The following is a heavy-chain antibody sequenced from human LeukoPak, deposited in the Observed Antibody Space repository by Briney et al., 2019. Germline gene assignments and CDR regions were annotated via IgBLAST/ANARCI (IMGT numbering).Heavy chain of an antibody. V-gene: IGHV3-30*02. CDR3: AKGLLWFGESQAY. Sequence: GGSLRLSCAASGFTFSSYAMSWVRQAPGKGLEGVAFIRYDGSNKYYADSVKGRFTISRDNSKNTLYLQMNSLRAEDTAVYYCAKGLLWFGESQAYWGQGTLVTVSS. CDR1: GFTFSSYA. J-gene: IGHJ4*02. D-gene: IGHD3-10*01. CDR2: IRYDGSNK.